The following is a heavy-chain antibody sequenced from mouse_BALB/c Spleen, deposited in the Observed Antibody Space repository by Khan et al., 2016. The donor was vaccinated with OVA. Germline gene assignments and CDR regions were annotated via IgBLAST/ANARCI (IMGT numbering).Heavy chain of an antibody. J-gene: IGHJ1*01. Sequence: EVQLVESGGGLVQPGGSRKLSCAASGFTFSSFGMHWVRQAPKKGLEWVAYMSSGSSTIYYVDTVKGRFTISRDNPKNTLFLQMTSLRSDDTAMXYCVRSGGNFHWYFDVWGAGTSVTVSS. D-gene: IGHD2-1*01. CDR1: GFTFSSFG. CDR3: VRSGGNFHWYFDV. CDR2: MSSGSSTI. V-gene: IGHV5-17*02.